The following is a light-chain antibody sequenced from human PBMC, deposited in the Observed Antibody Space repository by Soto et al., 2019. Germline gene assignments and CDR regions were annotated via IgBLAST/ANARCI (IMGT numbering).Light chain of an antibody. J-gene: IGKJ2*01. V-gene: IGKV3-20*01. CDR2: GAS. Sequence: EIVLTQSPGTLSLSPGERATLSCRASQSVSSSYLAWYQQKPGQAPRLLIYGASSRATGIPDRFSCSGSGTDFTLTISRLEPEDFEVYYCQQYGSSPQYTFGQGTKLEIK. CDR3: QQYGSSPQYT. CDR1: QSVSSSY.